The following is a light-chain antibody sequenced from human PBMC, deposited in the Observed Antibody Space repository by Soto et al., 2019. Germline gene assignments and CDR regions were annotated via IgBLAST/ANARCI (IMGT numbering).Light chain of an antibody. CDR2: WAS. V-gene: IGKV4-1*01. Sequence: DIVMTQSPDSLAVSLGERATINCKSSQSVLYSSNNKNYLAWYQQKPGQSPKLLIYWASTRESGVPDRFSGSGSGTDFTLTISSLQAEDVAVCYRQQYYSTPSGTFGQGTRLEIK. J-gene: IGKJ5*01. CDR3: QQYYSTPSGT. CDR1: QSVLYSSNNKNY.